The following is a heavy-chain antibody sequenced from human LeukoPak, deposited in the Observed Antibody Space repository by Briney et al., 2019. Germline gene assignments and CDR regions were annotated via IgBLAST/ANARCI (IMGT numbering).Heavy chain of an antibody. CDR3: ARYTGSIWGFSFDY. CDR1: AYSISRGYY. V-gene: IGHV4-38-2*01. D-gene: IGHD3-16*01. J-gene: IGHJ4*02. CDR2: IHHTGVT. Sequence: SETLSFTCAVSAYSISRGYYWSWIRQPAGKALEWIATIHHTGVTYYNPSLKSRATISVDTSKNQFSLRLNSMTAAGTAVYYCARYTGSIWGFSFDYWGLGTLVTVSS.